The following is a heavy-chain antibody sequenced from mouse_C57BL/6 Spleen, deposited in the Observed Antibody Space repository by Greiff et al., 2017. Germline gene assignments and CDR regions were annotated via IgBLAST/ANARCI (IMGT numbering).Heavy chain of an antibody. CDR3: ARHYDALFAY. CDR2: ISSGGSYT. CDR1: GFTFSSYG. J-gene: IGHJ3*01. V-gene: IGHV5-6*01. Sequence: VQLKESGGDLVKPGGSLKLSCAASGFTFSSYGMSWVRQTPDKRLEWVATISSGGSYTYYPDSVKGRFTISRDNAKNTLYLQMSSLKSEDTAMYYCARHYDALFAYWGQGTLVTVSA. D-gene: IGHD2-12*01.